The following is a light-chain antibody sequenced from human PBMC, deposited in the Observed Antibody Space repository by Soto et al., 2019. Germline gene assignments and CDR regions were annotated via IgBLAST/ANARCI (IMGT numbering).Light chain of an antibody. CDR3: QHYKNYPWT. V-gene: IGKV1-8*01. J-gene: IGKJ1*01. CDR1: QDVGRY. CDR2: CAS. Sequence: AIRMTQSPSSLSASAGDRVAIACRASQDVGRYLSWYQQKPGQAPKLLIYCASTLQSGAPSRFSGGGSGTDFTLTISCLQSEDFATYYCQHYKNYPWTFGQGTNVEIK.